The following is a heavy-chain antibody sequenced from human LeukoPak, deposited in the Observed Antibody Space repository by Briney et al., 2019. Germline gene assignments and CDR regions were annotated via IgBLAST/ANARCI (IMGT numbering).Heavy chain of an antibody. Sequence: PGGSLRLSCVASRFTFSKYIMTWVRQGPGGGREWVASIRAWGDVTFCADSVEGRLRPSRHNYKNTVYLKMNSLRVDHGGIYFCANWGGTQTIGDIWYGPLDYWGQGTQVTVSS. CDR1: RFTFSKYI. J-gene: IGHJ4*02. CDR2: IRAWGDVT. CDR3: ANWGGTQTIGDIWYGPLDY. V-gene: IGHV3-23*01. D-gene: IGHD3-16*01.